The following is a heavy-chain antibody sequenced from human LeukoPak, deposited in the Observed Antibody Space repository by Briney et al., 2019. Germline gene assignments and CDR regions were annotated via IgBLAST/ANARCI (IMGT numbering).Heavy chain of an antibody. D-gene: IGHD5-12*01. CDR1: GFTFSSYS. CDR3: ARDLRGYSGYDYPGYYFDY. J-gene: IGHJ4*02. Sequence: GALRLSCAASGFTFSSYSMNWVRQAPGKGVEWVSSISSSSSYIYYADSVKGRFTISRDNAKNSLYLQMNSLRAADTAVYYCARDLRGYSGYDYPGYYFDYWGQGTLVTVSS. V-gene: IGHV3-21*01. CDR2: ISSSSSYI.